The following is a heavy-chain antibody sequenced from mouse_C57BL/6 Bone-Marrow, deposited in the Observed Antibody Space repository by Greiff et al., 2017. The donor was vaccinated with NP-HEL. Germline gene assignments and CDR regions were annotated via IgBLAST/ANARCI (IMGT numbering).Heavy chain of an antibody. Sequence: EVKLVESGPGLVKPSQTVFLTCTVTGISITTGNYRWSWIRQFPGNKLEWIGYIYYSGTITYNPSLTSRTTITRDTPKNQFFLEMNSLTAEDTATYYCARESGGVSPYYYAMDYWGQGTSVTVSS. D-gene: IGHD1-3*01. J-gene: IGHJ4*01. CDR2: IYYSGTI. V-gene: IGHV3-5*01. CDR3: ARESGGVSPYYYAMDY. CDR1: GISITTGNYR.